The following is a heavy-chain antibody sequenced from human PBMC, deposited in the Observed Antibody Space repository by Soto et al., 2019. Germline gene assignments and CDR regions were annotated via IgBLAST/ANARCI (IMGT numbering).Heavy chain of an antibody. CDR3: AKDRVVVYV. CDR2: ISGSGGST. D-gene: IGHD2-15*01. J-gene: IGHJ6*02. CDR1: GFTFSTYA. Sequence: PGGSLRLSCAASGFTFSTYAMTWVRQAPGKGLEWVSAISGSGGSTYYADSGKGRFTISRDNSKNTLYLQMNSLRAEDTAVYYCAKDRVVVYVWGQGTTVTVSS. V-gene: IGHV3-23*01.